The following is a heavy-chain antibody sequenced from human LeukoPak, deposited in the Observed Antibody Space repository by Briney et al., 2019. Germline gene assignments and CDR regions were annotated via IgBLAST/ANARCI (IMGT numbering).Heavy chain of an antibody. CDR3: ARGTAGSGSYTVLLDY. J-gene: IGHJ4*02. CDR1: GCSLRSYG. V-gene: IGHV3-33*01. D-gene: IGHD3-10*01. CDR2: IWYDGSNK. Sequence: GGSLTLSCAASGCSLRSYGIQWVRPAAGKGLKWVAVIWYDGSNKYYADSVKGRFTISRDNSQNTLYLQMNSLRPWDTAVLYCARGTAGSGSYTVLLDYWGQGTLVTVCS.